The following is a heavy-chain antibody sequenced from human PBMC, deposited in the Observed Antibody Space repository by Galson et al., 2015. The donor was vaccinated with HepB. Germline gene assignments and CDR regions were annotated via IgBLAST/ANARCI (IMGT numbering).Heavy chain of an antibody. V-gene: IGHV1-2*02. CDR3: VRDEDLGPRSDFDY. CDR2: INPKNGAT. J-gene: IGHJ4*02. CDR1: GFTFIDYY. Sequence: SVKVSCKAFGFTFIDYYYHWVRQAPGQGLEWIGWINPKNGATNYAQKLQGRVTMTTDTSISTAYMELSRLTSDDTAVYYCVRDEDLGPRSDFDYWGQGTLVTVSS. D-gene: IGHD5-12*01.